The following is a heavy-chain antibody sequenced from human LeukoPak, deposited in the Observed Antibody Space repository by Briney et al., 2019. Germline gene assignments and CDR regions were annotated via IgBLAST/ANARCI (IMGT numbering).Heavy chain of an antibody. CDR2: MNPNSGNT. D-gene: IGHD6-13*01. CDR3: ARHKAAAGPDIDY. CDR1: GYTFTSYD. Sequence: ASVKVSCKASGYTFTSYDINWVRQATGQGLEWMGWMNPNSGNTGYAQKFQGRVTMTRNTSISTAYMELSSLRSEDTAVYYCARHKAAAGPDIDYWGQGTLVTVSS. V-gene: IGHV1-8*01. J-gene: IGHJ4*02.